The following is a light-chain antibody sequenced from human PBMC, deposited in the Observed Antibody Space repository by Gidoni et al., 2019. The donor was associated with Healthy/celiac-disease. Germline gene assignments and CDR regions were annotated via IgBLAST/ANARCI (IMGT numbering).Light chain of an antibody. V-gene: IGKV1-NL1*01. Sequence: DIRVSQSPSSLSASVGDRVTITCRASQGISNSLAWYQQKPGKAPKLLLYAASRLESGVPSRFSGSGSGTDYTLTISSLQPEDFATYYCQQYYSTLSITFGQGTRLEIK. CDR1: QGISNS. J-gene: IGKJ5*01. CDR3: QQYYSTLSIT. CDR2: AAS.